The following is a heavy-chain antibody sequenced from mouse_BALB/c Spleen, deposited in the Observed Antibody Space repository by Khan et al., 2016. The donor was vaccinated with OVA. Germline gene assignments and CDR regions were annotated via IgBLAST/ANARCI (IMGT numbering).Heavy chain of an antibody. D-gene: IGHD3-1*01. CDR2: INPNNGDT. V-gene: IGHV1S81*02. J-gene: IGHJ3*01. CDR1: GYTFTSYY. Sequence: QVQLQQPGAELVKPGASVELSCKASGYTFTSYYLYWMKQRPGQGLEWIGGINPNNGDTNFSEKFKSKATLTVDKSSSTAYMQLSSLTSEVSAVYYCTRSGYGGFAYWGQGTLVTVSA. CDR3: TRSGYGGFAY.